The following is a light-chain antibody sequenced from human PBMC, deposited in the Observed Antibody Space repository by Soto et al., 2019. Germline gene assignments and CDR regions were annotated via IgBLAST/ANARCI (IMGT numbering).Light chain of an antibody. V-gene: IGKV1-27*01. Sequence: DIQMTQSPSSLSASVGDTVTITCRASQGINNYLAWFQQRPGKVPKLLIYAASTLQSGVPSRFRGSRSGTDFTLTISSLQPEDVATYYCQNYDSAPRTFDQGTKVEIK. CDR3: QNYDSAPRT. CDR1: QGINNY. J-gene: IGKJ1*01. CDR2: AAS.